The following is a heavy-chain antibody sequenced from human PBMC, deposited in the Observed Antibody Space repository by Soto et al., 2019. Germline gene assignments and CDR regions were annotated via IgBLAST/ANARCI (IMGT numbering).Heavy chain of an antibody. J-gene: IGHJ5*02. CDR1: GGSFSGYY. CDR3: ARASITILPETRNWFDP. CDR2: INHSGST. Sequence: SETLSLTCAVYGGSFSGYYWSWIRQPPGKGLEWIGEINHSGSTNYNPSLKSRVTISVDTSKNQFSLKLSSVTAADTAVYYCARASITILPETRNWFDPWGKGTLVTVSS. D-gene: IGHD3-3*01. V-gene: IGHV4-34*01.